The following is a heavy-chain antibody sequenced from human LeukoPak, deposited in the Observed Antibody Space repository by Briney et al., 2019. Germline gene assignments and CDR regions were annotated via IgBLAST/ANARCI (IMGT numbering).Heavy chain of an antibody. D-gene: IGHD1-1*01. CDR2: TYYDGSNI. V-gene: IGHV3-33*01. CDR3: ARDWKTNSFDY. CDR1: EFTFTTYG. J-gene: IGHJ4*02. Sequence: GESLKISCAASEFTFTTYGMHWVCQAPGRGLEWVAFTYYDGSNIYYADYVKGRFTISRDISKNTLYLQMDSLRAEDTAIYYCARDWKTNSFDYWGQGTLVTVSS.